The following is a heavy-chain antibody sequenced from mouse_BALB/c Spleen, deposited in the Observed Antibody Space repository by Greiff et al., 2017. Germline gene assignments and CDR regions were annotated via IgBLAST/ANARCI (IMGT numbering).Heavy chain of an antibody. Sequence: EVQLQQSGPELVKPGASVKISCKASGYSFTGYYMHWVKQSHVKSLEWIGRINPYNGATSYNQNFKDKASLTVDKSSSTAYMELHSLTSEDSAVYYCAKDGYYPYYAMDYWGQGTSVTVSS. CDR1: GYSFTGYY. V-gene: IGHV1-26*01. J-gene: IGHJ4*01. CDR2: INPYNGAT. D-gene: IGHD2-3*01. CDR3: AKDGYYPYYAMDY.